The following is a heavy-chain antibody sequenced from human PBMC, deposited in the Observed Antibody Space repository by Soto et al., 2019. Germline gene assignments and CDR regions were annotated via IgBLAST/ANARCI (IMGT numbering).Heavy chain of an antibody. CDR2: IWYAGRNK. J-gene: IGHJ4*02. Sequence: QVQLVESGGGVVQPGRSLRLSCAASGFTFSTYGIHWVRQAPGKGLEWVAVIWYAGRNKYYADSVKGRFTISRDHSKNTRYLQMNSLRAEDTAVYYCARGTVPFDYWGQGTLVTFPP. CDR1: GFTFSTYG. V-gene: IGHV3-33*01. D-gene: IGHD4-17*01. CDR3: ARGTVPFDY.